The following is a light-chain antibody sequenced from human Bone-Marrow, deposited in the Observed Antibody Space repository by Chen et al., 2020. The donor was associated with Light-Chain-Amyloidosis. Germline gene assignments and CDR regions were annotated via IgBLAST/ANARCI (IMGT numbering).Light chain of an antibody. V-gene: IGKV3-11*01. CDR3: QQRSNWPPT. J-gene: IGKJ4*01. CDR1: QSVTTY. Sequence: EIVLTQPPPSLSLSPGERATLSCRASQSVTTYLAWYQQKPGQAPRLLIYDASNRASGIPARFSGSGSGTDFTRTISGLEAADFAVYYCQQRSNWPPTFGGGTKVEIK. CDR2: DAS.